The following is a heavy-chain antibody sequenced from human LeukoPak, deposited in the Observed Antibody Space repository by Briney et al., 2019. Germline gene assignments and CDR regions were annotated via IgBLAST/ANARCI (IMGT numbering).Heavy chain of an antibody. CDR3: AKSRWVGATLIDY. CDR1: GFTFSSYG. V-gene: IGHV3-23*01. J-gene: IGHJ4*02. Sequence: TGGSLRLSCAASGFTFSSYGMSWVRQAPGKGLEWVSAISGSGGSTYYADSVKGRFTISRDNSKNTLYLQMNSLRAEDTAVYYCAKSRWVGATLIDYWGQGTLVTVSS. D-gene: IGHD1-26*01. CDR2: ISGSGGST.